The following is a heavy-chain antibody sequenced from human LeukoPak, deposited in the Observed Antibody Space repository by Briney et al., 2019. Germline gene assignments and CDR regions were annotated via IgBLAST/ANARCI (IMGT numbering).Heavy chain of an antibody. Sequence: GGSLRLSWAASGFTSSNYAMRWVRQAPGKGLEWVANIKQDGSEKYYVDSVKGRFTISRDNAKNSLYLQMNSLRAEDTAVYYCARDSPMATGDDAFDIWGQGTMVTVSS. D-gene: IGHD5-24*01. CDR1: GFTSSNYA. V-gene: IGHV3-7*01. CDR2: IKQDGSEK. CDR3: ARDSPMATGDDAFDI. J-gene: IGHJ3*02.